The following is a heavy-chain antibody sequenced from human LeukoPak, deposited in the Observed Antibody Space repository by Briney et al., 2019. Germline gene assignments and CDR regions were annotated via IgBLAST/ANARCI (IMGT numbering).Heavy chain of an antibody. D-gene: IGHD6-19*01. Sequence: PGGSLRLSCAASGFTFDDYGMSWVRQAPGKGLEWVSGINWNGGSTGYADSVKGRFTISRDNAKNSLYLQMNSLRAEDTALYYCARIGKRGGWRYYFDYWGQGTLVTVSS. V-gene: IGHV3-20*04. CDR2: INWNGGST. CDR1: GFTFDDYG. J-gene: IGHJ4*02. CDR3: ARIGKRGGWRYYFDY.